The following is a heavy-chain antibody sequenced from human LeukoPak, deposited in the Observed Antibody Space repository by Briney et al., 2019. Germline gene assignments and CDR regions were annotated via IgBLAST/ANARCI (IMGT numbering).Heavy chain of an antibody. D-gene: IGHD2-2*01. CDR1: GFTVSSNY. CDR3: AGRQLLRLADAFDI. V-gene: IGHV3-53*01. CDR2: IYSGGST. J-gene: IGHJ3*02. Sequence: PGGSLRLSCAASGFTVSSNYMSWVRQAPGKGLEWVSVIYSGGSTYYADSVKGRFTISRDNSKNTLYLQMNSLRAEDTAVYYCAGRQLLRLADAFDIWGQGTMVTVSS.